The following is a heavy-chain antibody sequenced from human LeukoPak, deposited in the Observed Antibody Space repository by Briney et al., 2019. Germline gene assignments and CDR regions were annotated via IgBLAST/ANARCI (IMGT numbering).Heavy chain of an antibody. J-gene: IGHJ4*02. V-gene: IGHV3-21*01. CDR2: ISSTSTYI. CDR1: EFTFSSYT. D-gene: IGHD2-15*01. Sequence: GGSLRLSCAASEFTFSSYTINWVRQAPGKGLEWVSSISSTSTYISYADSVKGRFTISRDNAKNSLYLQMNSLRAEDTAVYYCARGGGNFDYWGQGTLVTVAS. CDR3: ARGGGNFDY.